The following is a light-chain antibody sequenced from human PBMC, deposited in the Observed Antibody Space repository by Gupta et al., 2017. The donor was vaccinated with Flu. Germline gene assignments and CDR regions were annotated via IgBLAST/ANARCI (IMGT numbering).Light chain of an antibody. J-gene: IGKJ5*01. CDR2: GAS. Sequence: ATLPGSPGEGATLSCRASQSVSRYLAWYHQKPGQAPRLLIYGASTRATGIPARFSGSGSGTEFTLTISSRQSEDFAVYYCQQYNNWPQITFGQGTRLEIK. CDR1: QSVSRY. V-gene: IGKV3-15*01. CDR3: QQYNNWPQIT.